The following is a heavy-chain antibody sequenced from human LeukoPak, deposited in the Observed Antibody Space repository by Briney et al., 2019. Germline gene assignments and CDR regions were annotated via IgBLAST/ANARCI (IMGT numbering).Heavy chain of an antibody. CDR1: GGSISSSSYY. D-gene: IGHD6-13*01. CDR2: IYYSGST. V-gene: IGHV4-39*02. Sequence: SETLSLTCTVSGGSISSSSYYWGWIRQPPGKGLEWIGTIYYSGSTYYNPSLKSRVTISVDTSKNQFSLKLSSVTAADTAVYYCARDPSGRAAAGRGDYWGQGTLVTVSS. J-gene: IGHJ4*02. CDR3: ARDPSGRAAAGRGDY.